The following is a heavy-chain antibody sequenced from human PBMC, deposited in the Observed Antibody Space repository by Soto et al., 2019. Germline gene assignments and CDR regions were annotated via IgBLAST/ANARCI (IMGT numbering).Heavy chain of an antibody. CDR2: IWYDGSNK. Sequence: GGSLRLSCAASGFTFSSYGMHWVRQAPGKGLEWVAVIWYDGSNKYYADSVKGRFTISRDNSKNTLYLQMNSLRAEDTAVYYCARDPKPYYYDSSGYFCPWGQGTLVTSP. J-gene: IGHJ5*02. D-gene: IGHD3-22*01. V-gene: IGHV3-33*01. CDR1: GFTFSSYG. CDR3: ARDPKPYYYDSSGYFCP.